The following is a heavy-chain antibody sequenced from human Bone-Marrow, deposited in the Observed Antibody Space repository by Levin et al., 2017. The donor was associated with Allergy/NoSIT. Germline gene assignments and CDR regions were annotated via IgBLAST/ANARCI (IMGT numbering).Heavy chain of an antibody. V-gene: IGHV3-30*03. D-gene: IGHD5-12*01. Sequence: PGGSLRLSCEAAGLTFGGYGMHWVRQAPGKGLEWVAVISYDGNYKYHLDSVKGRFSISRDLMKNTLYLQMTGLRVEDTATYYCARDLDRGYTYGPSTAPADHWGQGTLVTVSS. J-gene: IGHJ4*02. CDR1: GLTFGGYG. CDR2: ISYDGNYK. CDR3: ARDLDRGYTYGPSTAPADH.